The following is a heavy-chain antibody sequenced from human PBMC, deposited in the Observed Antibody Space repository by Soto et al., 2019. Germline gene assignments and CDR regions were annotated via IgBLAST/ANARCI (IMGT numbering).Heavy chain of an antibody. V-gene: IGHV4-34*01. D-gene: IGHD3-3*01. CDR2: INHSGST. Sequence: PSETLSLTCAVYGGSFSGYYWSWIRQPPGKGLEWIGEINHSGSTNYNPSLKSRVTISVDTSKNQFSLKLSSVTAADTAVYYCARGSSVLRFLEWSTWHYSYYGMDVWGQGTTVTVSS. CDR1: GGSFSGYY. CDR3: ARGSSVLRFLEWSTWHYSYYGMDV. J-gene: IGHJ6*02.